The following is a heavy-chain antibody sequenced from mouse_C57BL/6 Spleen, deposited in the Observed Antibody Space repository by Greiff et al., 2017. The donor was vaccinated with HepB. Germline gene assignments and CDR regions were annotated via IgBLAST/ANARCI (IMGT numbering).Heavy chain of an antibody. CDR3: ARGFYKDAMDY. J-gene: IGHJ4*01. Sequence: EVKLVESGGGLVKPGGSLKLSCAASGFTFSSYAMSWVRQTPEKRLEWVATISDGGSYTYYPDNVKGRFTISRDNAKNNLYLQMSHLKSEDTAMYYCARGFYKDAMDYWGQGTSVTVSS. CDR1: GFTFSSYA. CDR2: ISDGGSYT. D-gene: IGHD1-3*01. V-gene: IGHV5-4*03.